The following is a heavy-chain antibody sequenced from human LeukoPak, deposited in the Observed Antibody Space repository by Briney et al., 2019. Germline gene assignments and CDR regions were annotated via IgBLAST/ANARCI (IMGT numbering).Heavy chain of an antibody. Sequence: GGSLRLFCAASGFHFSSYAMRWVRQAPGEGLEGVSAISSGGSSTYYPDPVKGRFTLSSDNSTNTLYLQMHSLTAEDTAVYYCAKGSGWGYFYYMDVWGKGTTVTVSS. CDR3: AKGSGWGYFYYMDV. CDR2: ISSGGSST. D-gene: IGHD3-3*01. J-gene: IGHJ6*03. V-gene: IGHV3-23*01. CDR1: GFHFSSYA.